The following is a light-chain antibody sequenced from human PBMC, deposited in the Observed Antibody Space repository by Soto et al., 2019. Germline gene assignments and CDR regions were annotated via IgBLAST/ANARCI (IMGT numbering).Light chain of an antibody. V-gene: IGKV1-5*03. CDR1: QSISTY. CDR2: KAS. CDR3: QQYNTYPFT. Sequence: DIQMTQSPSILSASVGDTVTISCRASQSISTYLAWYQQKLGKAPTLLIYKASNLEGGVPSRFTGSGSGTEFALTISSLQSDDFATYYCQQYNTYPFTFGQGTKVDIK. J-gene: IGKJ2*01.